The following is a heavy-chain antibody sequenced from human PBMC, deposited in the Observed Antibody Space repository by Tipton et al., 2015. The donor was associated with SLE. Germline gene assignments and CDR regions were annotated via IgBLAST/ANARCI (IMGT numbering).Heavy chain of an antibody. CDR3: ARGASGWYVGYYHYGMDV. D-gene: IGHD6-19*01. J-gene: IGHJ6*02. CDR1: GGSISSSNW. CDR2: IYHSGST. V-gene: IGHV4-4*02. Sequence: GLVKPSGTLSLTCAVSGGSISSSNWWSWVRQPPGKGLEWIGEIYHSGSTLYNPSLKSRVTISVVTSKNQFSLKLSSVTAADTAVYYCARGASGWYVGYYHYGMDVWGQGTTVTVSS.